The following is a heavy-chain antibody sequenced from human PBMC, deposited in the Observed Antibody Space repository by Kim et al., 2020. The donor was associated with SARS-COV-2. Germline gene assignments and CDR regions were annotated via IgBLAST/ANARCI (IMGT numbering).Heavy chain of an antibody. CDR3: ARDRLSLGYCGGDCSWYFDL. CDR2: ISSSSSYI. Sequence: GGSLRLSCAASGFTFSSYSMNWVRQAPGKGLEWVSSISSSSSYIYYADSVKGRFTISRDNAKNSLYLQMNSLRAEDTAVYYCARDRLSLGYCGGDCSWYFDLWGRGTLVTVSS. D-gene: IGHD2-21*02. CDR1: GFTFSSYS. J-gene: IGHJ2*01. V-gene: IGHV3-21*01.